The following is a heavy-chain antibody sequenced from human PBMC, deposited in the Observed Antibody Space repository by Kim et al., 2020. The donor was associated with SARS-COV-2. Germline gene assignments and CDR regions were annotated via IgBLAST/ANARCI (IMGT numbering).Heavy chain of an antibody. J-gene: IGHJ3*02. D-gene: IGHD3-10*01. CDR3: ARGGYGSDAFDI. V-gene: IGHV4-59*09. Sequence: NYNPSRKSRVTISVDTSKNQFSLKLSSVTAADTAVYYCARGGYGSDAFDIWGQGTMVTVSS.